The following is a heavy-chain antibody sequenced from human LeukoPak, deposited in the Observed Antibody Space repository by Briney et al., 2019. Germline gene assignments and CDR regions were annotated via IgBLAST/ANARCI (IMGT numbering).Heavy chain of an antibody. CDR2: IKSAIDGGAT. V-gene: IGHV3-15*07. Sequence: GGSLRLSCAASGFTFSSTWMNWVRQAPWKGLEWVGRIKSAIDGGATDYAAPVQGRFTISRDDSQATLYLQMNGLRTEDTAVYYCTTGGDVIVAGTRAFDIWGQGTMVTASS. D-gene: IGHD5-12*01. CDR1: GFTFSSTW. CDR3: TTGGDVIVAGTRAFDI. J-gene: IGHJ3*02.